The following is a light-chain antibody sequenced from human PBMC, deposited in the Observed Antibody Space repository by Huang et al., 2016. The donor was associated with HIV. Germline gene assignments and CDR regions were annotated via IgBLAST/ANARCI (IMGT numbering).Light chain of an antibody. CDR3: MQSLQSLT. Sequence: DIVMTQSPLSLPATPGEPASISCRSSQSLVHDNGYSYLDWYLQKPGQSTQVLIYMAAVRAPGIPDKFSGGGSGTNFTLEINRVDAEDVGTYYCMQSLQSLTFGGGTRLEIK. V-gene: IGKV2-28*01. CDR2: MAA. CDR1: QSLVHDNGYSY. J-gene: IGKJ4*02.